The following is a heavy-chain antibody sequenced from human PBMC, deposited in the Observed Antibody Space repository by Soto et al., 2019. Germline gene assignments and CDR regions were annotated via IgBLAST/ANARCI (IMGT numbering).Heavy chain of an antibody. Sequence: GGSLRLSCAASGFTVSSYAMHWVRQAPGKGLEWVAVISYDGSNKYYADSVKGRFTISRDNSKNTLYLQMNSLRAEDTAVYYCARDHQDFWSGYYKSYYYYYGMDVWGQGTTVTVSS. CDR3: ARDHQDFWSGYYKSYYYYYGMDV. J-gene: IGHJ6*02. D-gene: IGHD3-3*01. V-gene: IGHV3-30-3*01. CDR2: ISYDGSNK. CDR1: GFTVSSYA.